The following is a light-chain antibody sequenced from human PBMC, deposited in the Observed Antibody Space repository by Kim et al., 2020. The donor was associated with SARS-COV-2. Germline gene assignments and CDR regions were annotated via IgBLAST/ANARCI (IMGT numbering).Light chain of an antibody. Sequence: TIPSSETGSNIGNKDECWCRQRPGPAPKPRISANKQRPSGVPDRVSGSKSGTSASLAISGLRSEDEADYYCAAWDDSLSGWVFGTGTKVTVL. V-gene: IGLV1-47*01. J-gene: IGLJ1*01. CDR3: AAWDDSLSGWV. CDR1: GSNIGNKD. CDR2: ANK.